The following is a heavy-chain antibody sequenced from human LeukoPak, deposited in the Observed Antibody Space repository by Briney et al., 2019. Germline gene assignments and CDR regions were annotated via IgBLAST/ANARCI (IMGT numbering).Heavy chain of an antibody. CDR1: GFTFSSYS. CDR2: ISSSSSYI. Sequence: PGGSLRLSCAASGFTFSSYSMNWVRQAPGKGLEWVSSISSSSSYIYYADSVKGRFTISRDNAKNSLYLQMNSLRAEDTAVYFCARDGKYDYVWGSYRAWDYWGQGTLVTVS. V-gene: IGHV3-21*01. J-gene: IGHJ4*02. CDR3: ARDGKYDYVWGSYRAWDY. D-gene: IGHD3-16*02.